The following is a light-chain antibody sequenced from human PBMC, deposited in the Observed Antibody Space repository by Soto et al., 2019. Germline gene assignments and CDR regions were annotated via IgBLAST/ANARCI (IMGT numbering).Light chain of an antibody. CDR2: GAS. J-gene: IGKJ1*01. CDR1: QSVSNNY. Sequence: EIVLTQSPGTLSLSPGERATLSCRASQSVSNNYLAWYQQKPGQAPRLLIYGASNRATGIPDRFSGSGSGTVFTLIISRLEHDDVVLYYCQQYGSSGTFGQGTKVEIK. V-gene: IGKV3-20*01. CDR3: QQYGSSGT.